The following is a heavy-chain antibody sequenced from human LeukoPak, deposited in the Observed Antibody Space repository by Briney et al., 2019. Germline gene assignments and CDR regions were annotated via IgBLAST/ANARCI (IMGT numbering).Heavy chain of an antibody. CDR2: IIPIFGTA. D-gene: IGHD1-26*01. V-gene: IGHV1-69*05. CDR3: ARVRGSRVGATRGLDY. Sequence: SVKVSCKASGGTFSNFAISWVRQAPGQGLEWMGGIIPIFGTATYAQKFQGRVMITTDESTGTAFMELSGLRSVDTAVYYCARVRGSRVGATRGLDYWGQGTLVTVSS. CDR1: GGTFSNFA. J-gene: IGHJ4*02.